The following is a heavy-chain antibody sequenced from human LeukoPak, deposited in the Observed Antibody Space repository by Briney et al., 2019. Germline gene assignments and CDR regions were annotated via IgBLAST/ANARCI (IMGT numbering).Heavy chain of an antibody. Sequence: SETLSLTCTVSGGSIRSFYWSWIRQPAGKGLEWIGRIYTSGSTNLNPSLNSRITMSVDTSKNQFSLKLSSVTAADTAVYYCAREYCSGGSCYFYWGQGTLVTVSS. D-gene: IGHD2-15*01. J-gene: IGHJ4*02. CDR2: IYTSGST. CDR3: AREYCSGGSCYFY. V-gene: IGHV4-4*07. CDR1: GGSIRSFY.